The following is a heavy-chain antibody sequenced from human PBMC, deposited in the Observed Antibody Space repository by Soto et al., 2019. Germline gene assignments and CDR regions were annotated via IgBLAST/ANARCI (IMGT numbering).Heavy chain of an antibody. CDR3: AKDNLDCSGGDCPLYYYYGMDV. Sequence: GGSLRLSCVASGFTFSSYGMRWVRQAAGKGLEWVAVISYDGGNKYFADSVKGRFTISRDNSKNTLYLQMNSLRAEDTAVYYCAKDNLDCSGGDCPLYYYYGMDVWGQGTTVTVSS. CDR2: ISYDGGNK. J-gene: IGHJ6*02. CDR1: GFTFSSYG. D-gene: IGHD2-15*01. V-gene: IGHV3-30*18.